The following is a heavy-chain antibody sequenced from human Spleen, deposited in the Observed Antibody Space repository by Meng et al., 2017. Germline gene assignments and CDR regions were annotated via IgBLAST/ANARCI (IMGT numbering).Heavy chain of an antibody. V-gene: IGHV1-46*01. Sequence: ASVKVSCKASGYTFTSYYMHWVRQAPGQGLEWMGIINPSGGSTSYAQKFQGRVTMTRDTSTSTVYMELSSLRSEDTALYYCARSPIDKYDLSALPLDYWGQGTLVTVSS. CDR1: GYTFTSYY. CDR2: INPSGGST. CDR3: ARSPIDKYDLSALPLDY. D-gene: IGHD3-16*01. J-gene: IGHJ4*02.